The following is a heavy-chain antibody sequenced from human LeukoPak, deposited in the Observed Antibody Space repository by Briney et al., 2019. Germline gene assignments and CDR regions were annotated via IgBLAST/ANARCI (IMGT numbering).Heavy chain of an antibody. V-gene: IGHV3-21*01. CDR1: GCTFSSYS. CDR2: ISSSSSYI. CDR3: ARDGELLPPTHFDY. Sequence: GGPLRLSFAGSGCTFSSYSMNWFRQAPGKGLEGVSSISSSSSYIYYADSVKGRFTISRDNAKNSRYLQMNRLRAEDTAVYYCARDGELLPPTHFDYGGQGTLVTVSS. J-gene: IGHJ4*02. D-gene: IGHD2-15*01.